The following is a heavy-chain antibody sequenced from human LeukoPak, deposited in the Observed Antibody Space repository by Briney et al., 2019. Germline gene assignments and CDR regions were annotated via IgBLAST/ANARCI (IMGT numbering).Heavy chain of an antibody. CDR3: ARRSWDYYYFDY. CDR2: VHPGDSDT. Sequence: GESLKISCKGSEYSFTSYWIGWVRQMPGKGLEWMGIVHPGDSDTRYSPSFQGQVTISADESISTAYLQWSSLKASDTAMYYCARRSWDYYYFDYWGQGTLVTVSS. V-gene: IGHV5-51*01. J-gene: IGHJ4*02. D-gene: IGHD1-7*01. CDR1: EYSFTSYW.